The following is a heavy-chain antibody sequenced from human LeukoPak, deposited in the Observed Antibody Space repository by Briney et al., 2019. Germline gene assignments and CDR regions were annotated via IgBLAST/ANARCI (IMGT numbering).Heavy chain of an antibody. J-gene: IGHJ4*02. CDR2: IKQDGSEK. CDR1: GVMFPSYW. Sequence: GGSLRLSCAASGVMFPSYWMTWVRQAPGKGLEWVANIKQDGSEKYYVDSVKGRFTISRDNAKDSVYLQMNSLRAEDTAVYYCARRHHFGFLDSWGQGTLVTVSS. D-gene: IGHD3-10*01. CDR3: ARRHHFGFLDS. V-gene: IGHV3-7*04.